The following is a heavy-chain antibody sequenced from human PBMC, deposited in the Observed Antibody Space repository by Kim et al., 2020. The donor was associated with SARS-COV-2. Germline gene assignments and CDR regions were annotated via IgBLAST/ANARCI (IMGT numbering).Heavy chain of an antibody. Sequence: ASVKVSCKASGYTFTDYFMHWVRQAPGQGLEWMGRINPNSCGTNYAQRFQGRVTMTRDTSISTAYMELSRLTSDDTAVYYCARDLGKLGDYWGQGTLVTVSS. CDR3: ARDLGKLGDY. J-gene: IGHJ4*02. CDR2: INPNSCGT. V-gene: IGHV1-2*06. D-gene: IGHD7-27*01. CDR1: GYTFTDYF.